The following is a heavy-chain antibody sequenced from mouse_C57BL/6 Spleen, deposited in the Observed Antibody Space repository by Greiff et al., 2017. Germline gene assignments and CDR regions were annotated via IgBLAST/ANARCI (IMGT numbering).Heavy chain of an antibody. Sequence: QVQLQQPGAELVKPGASVKLSCKASGYTFTSYWMQWVKQRPGQGLEWIGEIDPSDSYTNYNQKFKGKATLTVDTSSSPAYMQLSSLTSEDSAVYYCARSSWDWGQGTLVTVSA. J-gene: IGHJ3*01. D-gene: IGHD1-3*01. CDR3: ARSSWD. V-gene: IGHV1-50*01. CDR2: IDPSDSYT. CDR1: GYTFTSYW.